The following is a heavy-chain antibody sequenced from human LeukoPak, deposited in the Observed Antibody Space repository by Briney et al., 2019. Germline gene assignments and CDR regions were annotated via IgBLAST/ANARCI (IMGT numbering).Heavy chain of an antibody. CDR1: GYMFTGYY. CDR3: VRAGFTIVVPGAIYFDGFDI. CDR2: INPNSGGT. J-gene: IGHJ3*02. D-gene: IGHD2-2*01. V-gene: IGHV1-2*06. Sequence: GASVKVSCKASGYMFTGYYMHWVRQAPGQGLEWMGRINPNSGGTDYAQKFQGRVTMTRDTSISTVYMELSRLRSDDTAVYYCVRAGFTIVVPGAIYFDGFDIWGQGTTVTVSS.